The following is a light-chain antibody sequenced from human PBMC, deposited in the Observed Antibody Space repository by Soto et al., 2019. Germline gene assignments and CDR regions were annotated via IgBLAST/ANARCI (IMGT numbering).Light chain of an antibody. CDR2: AAS. CDR3: QRYGTSPLT. CDR1: QSVSSSY. Sequence: EIVLTQSPGTLSLSPEERATLSCRANQSVSSSYLAWYQQKPGQAPRLLIYAASSRATGIPDRFSGSGSGTDFNLTISRLEPEDFAVYYCQRYGTSPLTFGGGTKVEIK. J-gene: IGKJ4*01. V-gene: IGKV3-20*01.